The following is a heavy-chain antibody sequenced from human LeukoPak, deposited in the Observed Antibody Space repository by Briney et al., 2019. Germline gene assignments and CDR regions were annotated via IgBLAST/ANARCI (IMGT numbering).Heavy chain of an antibody. V-gene: IGHV3-21*01. CDR1: GFTFSSYS. CDR2: IIGSSGYI. CDR3: ARRGAAAGILLYYCYMNV. J-gene: IGHJ6*03. Sequence: PGGSLRLSCAASGFTFSSYSMNWVRQAPGKGLEWVSSIIGSSGYIYYADSVKGRVTISRDNAKNTLYLQMNRLRAEDTAVYYCARRGAAAGILLYYCYMNVWGKGTTVTVSS. D-gene: IGHD6-13*01.